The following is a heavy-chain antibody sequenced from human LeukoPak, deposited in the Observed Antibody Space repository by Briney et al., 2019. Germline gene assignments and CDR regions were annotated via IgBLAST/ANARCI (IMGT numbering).Heavy chain of an antibody. CDR1: GGSISSYY. V-gene: IGHV4-59*08. CDR2: IYYSGST. CDR3: ARHIKGSSGSFDY. D-gene: IGHD3-22*01. J-gene: IGHJ4*02. Sequence: PSETLSLTCTVSGGSISSYYWSWIRQPPGKGLEWIGYIYYSGSTNYNPSLKSRVTISVDTSKNQFSLKLSSVTAADTAVYYCARHIKGSSGSFDYWGQGTLVTVSS.